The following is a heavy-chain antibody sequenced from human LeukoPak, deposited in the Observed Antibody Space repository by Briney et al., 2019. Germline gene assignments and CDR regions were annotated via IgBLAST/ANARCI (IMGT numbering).Heavy chain of an antibody. J-gene: IGHJ4*02. Sequence: SETLSLTCTVSGGSISSYYWSWIRQPPGKGLEWIGYIYYSGSTNYNPSLKSRVTISVDTSKNQFSLKLSSVTAADTAVYYCARLGAGPTYYDFWSGYSSFYFDYWGQGTLVTVSS. D-gene: IGHD3-3*01. V-gene: IGHV4-59*01. CDR3: ARLGAGPTYYDFWSGYSSFYFDY. CDR2: IYYSGST. CDR1: GGSISSYY.